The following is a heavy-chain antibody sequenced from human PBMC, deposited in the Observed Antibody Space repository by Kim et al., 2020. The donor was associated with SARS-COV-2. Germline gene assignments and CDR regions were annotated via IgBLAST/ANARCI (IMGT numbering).Heavy chain of an antibody. CDR3: TRGSGSETNY. J-gene: IGHJ4*02. Sequence: GGSLRLSCAASGFTFTNYWMHWVRQAPGKGLMWVSYVNADGSSTGYADSVKGRFTISTDNAKNTLYLQMNSLRVEDTAVYYCTRGSGSETNYWGQGSLVT. CDR2: VNADGSST. CDR1: GFTFTNYW. V-gene: IGHV3-74*01. D-gene: IGHD3-10*01.